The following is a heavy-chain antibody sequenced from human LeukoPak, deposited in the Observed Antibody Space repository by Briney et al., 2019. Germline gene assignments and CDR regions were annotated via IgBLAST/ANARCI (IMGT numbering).Heavy chain of an antibody. CDR2: IYHSGRT. V-gene: IGHV4-39*01. Sequence: PSETLSLTCSVSGDSVSRSDSYWDWIRQPPGKGLEWIGTIYHSGRTYYSPSLKSRVTMSVDPSNNQFSLNLRSVTAADTAVYYCARLTFYYDGSGYYFDYWGQGTLVTVSS. D-gene: IGHD3-22*01. CDR1: GDSVSRSDSY. CDR3: ARLTFYYDGSGYYFDY. J-gene: IGHJ4*02.